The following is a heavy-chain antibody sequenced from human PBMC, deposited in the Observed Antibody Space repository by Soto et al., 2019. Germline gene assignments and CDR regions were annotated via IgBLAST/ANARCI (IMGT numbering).Heavy chain of an antibody. CDR3: AKDPGYYYDSSGYSFDY. CDR1: GFTFSSYA. CDR2: ISGSGGST. V-gene: IGHV3-23*01. Sequence: GSLRLSCAASGFTFSSYAMSWVRQAPGKGLEWVSAISGSGGSTYYADSVKGRFTISRDNSKNTLYLQMNSLRAEDTAVYYCAKDPGYYYDSSGYSFDYWGQGTLVTVSS. D-gene: IGHD3-22*01. J-gene: IGHJ4*02.